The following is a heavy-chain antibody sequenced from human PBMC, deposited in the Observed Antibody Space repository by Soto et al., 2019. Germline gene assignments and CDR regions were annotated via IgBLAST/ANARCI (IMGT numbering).Heavy chain of an antibody. Sequence: QVQLVQSGAEVKKPGASVKVSCKASGDTFTNYDINWVRQATGQGLEWMGRMNPHSGNTGYAQKCQGSVTLTRNTSLTTAYMELSSLRSEDTAVYYCARGRNGMDVWGQGTTVTVSS. CDR2: MNPHSGNT. J-gene: IGHJ6*02. V-gene: IGHV1-8*01. CDR3: ARGRNGMDV. CDR1: GDTFTNYD.